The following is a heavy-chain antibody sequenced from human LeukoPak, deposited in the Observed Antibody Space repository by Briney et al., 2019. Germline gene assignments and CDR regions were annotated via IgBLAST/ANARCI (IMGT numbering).Heavy chain of an antibody. CDR3: ARESGYDGRMVYDY. J-gene: IGHJ4*02. Sequence: ASVRVSCKTSGYTFTDNYIHWVRQAPGQGLEWMGWMNPNSGNTGYAQKFQGRVTMTRDTSTSTVYMELSSLRSEDTAVYYCARESGYDGRMVYDYWGQGTLVTVSS. D-gene: IGHD5-12*01. CDR2: MNPNSGNT. CDR1: GYTFTDNY. V-gene: IGHV1-8*02.